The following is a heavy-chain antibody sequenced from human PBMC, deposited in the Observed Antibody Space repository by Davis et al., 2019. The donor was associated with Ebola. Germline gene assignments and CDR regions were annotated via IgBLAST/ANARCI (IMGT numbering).Heavy chain of an antibody. CDR2: INHSGST. Sequence: MPSETLSLTCAVHGGSFSGYYWSWIRQPPGKGLEWIGEINHSGSTNYNPSLKSRVTISVDTSKNQFSLKLSSVTAADTAVYYCARVKYQLLLVTWPWGQGTLVTVSS. CDR1: GGSFSGYY. V-gene: IGHV4-34*01. CDR3: ARVKYQLLLVTWP. J-gene: IGHJ5*02. D-gene: IGHD2-2*01.